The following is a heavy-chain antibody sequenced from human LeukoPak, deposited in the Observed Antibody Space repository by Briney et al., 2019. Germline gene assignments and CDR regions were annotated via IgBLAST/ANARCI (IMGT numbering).Heavy chain of an antibody. J-gene: IGHJ4*02. CDR2: INPNSGGT. V-gene: IGHV1-2*02. D-gene: IGHD2-2*01. Sequence: ASVKVSCKASGYTFTGYYMHWVRHAPGQGLEWMGWINPNSGGTNYAQKFQGRVTMTRDTSISTAYMELSRLRSDDTAVYYCARADIVVVPANLDYWGQGTLVTVSS. CDR1: GYTFTGYY. CDR3: ARADIVVVPANLDY.